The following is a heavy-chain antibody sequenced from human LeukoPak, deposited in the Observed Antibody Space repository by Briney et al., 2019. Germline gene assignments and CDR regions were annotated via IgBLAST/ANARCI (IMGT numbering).Heavy chain of an antibody. V-gene: IGHV3-30*18. CDR3: AKEYRYSSSWYYFDY. CDR1: GFTFSSYG. J-gene: IGHJ4*02. CDR2: ISYDRSNK. D-gene: IGHD6-13*01. Sequence: GGSLRLSCAASGFTFSSYGMHWVRQAPGKGLEWVAVISYDRSNKYYADSVKGRFTISRDNSKNTLYLQMNSLRAEDTAVYYCAKEYRYSSSWYYFDYWGQGTLVTVSS.